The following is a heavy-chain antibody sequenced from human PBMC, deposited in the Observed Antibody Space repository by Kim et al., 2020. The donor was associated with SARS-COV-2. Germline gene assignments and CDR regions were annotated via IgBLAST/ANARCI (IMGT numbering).Heavy chain of an antibody. J-gene: IGHJ6*02. Sequence: GNGYTKHSQRLQGRVTLKRDISASTAYMELSSLTSEDTAVYYCARKDAMDVWGQGTTVTVS. CDR2: GNGYT. CDR3: ARKDAMDV. V-gene: IGHV1-3*01.